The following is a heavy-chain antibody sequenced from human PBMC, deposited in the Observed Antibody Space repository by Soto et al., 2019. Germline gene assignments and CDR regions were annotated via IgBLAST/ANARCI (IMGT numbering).Heavy chain of an antibody. CDR2: VSTYTGNT. J-gene: IGHJ6*02. D-gene: IGHD3-16*01. CDR3: VMVDNYVTPTRQDV. CDR1: GYIFVNYG. Sequence: HVQLLQSGDEVKKPGASVKVSCKASGYIFVNYGIAWVRQAPGQGLGWVGWVSTYTGNTHPATKTQARLTMTTDTPTGTAYVDLGSLTSDDTAVYYCVMVDNYVTPTRQDVWDPGTTVTVSS. V-gene: IGHV1-18*01.